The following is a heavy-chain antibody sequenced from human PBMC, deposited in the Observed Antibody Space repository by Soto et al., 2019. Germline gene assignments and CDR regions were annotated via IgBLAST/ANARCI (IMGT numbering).Heavy chain of an antibody. Sequence: QVQLVESGGGVVQPGRSLRLSCAASGLTLSDFAMHWVRQAPGKGLEWVAVISYDGTKEYFADSVRGRFTISRDNSNNTLFLQMNNLRPDDTAVYYCASPVGDYDPYFDYSGQGTLVTVSS. V-gene: IGHV3-30-3*01. J-gene: IGHJ4*02. CDR2: ISYDGTKE. D-gene: IGHD4-17*01. CDR3: ASPVGDYDPYFDY. CDR1: GLTLSDFA.